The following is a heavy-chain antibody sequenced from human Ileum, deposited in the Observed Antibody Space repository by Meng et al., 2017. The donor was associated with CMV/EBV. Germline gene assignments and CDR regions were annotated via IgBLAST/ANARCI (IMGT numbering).Heavy chain of an antibody. CDR1: GFPFSSHW. CDR3: ATLPPGY. J-gene: IGHJ4*02. Sequence: EVKGVAFGGGLVQWGGSLRLSCAVSGFPFSSHWLDWVRQVPGKGLVWVARIRSDGTITSYADSVKGRFTISRDNAKNTVYPQMNSLRDEDTAVYYCATLPPGYWGQGTLVTVSS. D-gene: IGHD2-21*02. V-gene: IGHV3-74*01. CDR2: IRSDGTIT.